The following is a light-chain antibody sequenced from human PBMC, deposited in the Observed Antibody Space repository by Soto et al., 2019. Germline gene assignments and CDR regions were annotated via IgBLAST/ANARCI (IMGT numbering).Light chain of an antibody. CDR3: MQPLQSWT. Sequence: DIVMTQSPLSLPVTPGEPASISCRSSQSLLHSNGYNYLDWYLQKPGQSPKLLIYLGSNRASGVPDRLSGSGSGTDFTLKIRRVEAEDFGVYYCMQPLQSWTFGQGTKVDIK. CDR1: QSLLHSNGYNY. CDR2: LGS. V-gene: IGKV2-28*01. J-gene: IGKJ1*01.